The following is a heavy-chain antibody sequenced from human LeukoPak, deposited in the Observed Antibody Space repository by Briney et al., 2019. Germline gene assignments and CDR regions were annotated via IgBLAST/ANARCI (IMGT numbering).Heavy chain of an antibody. D-gene: IGHD3-22*01. Sequence: PGGSLRLSCAASGFTVSSNYMSWVRQAPGKGLEWVSVIYSVGSTYYADSVKGRFTTSRDNSKNTLYLQMNSLRAEDTAVYYCASSRSYYYDSSGYYTLDYWGQGTLVTVSS. J-gene: IGHJ4*02. CDR3: ASSRSYYYDSSGYYTLDY. CDR2: IYSVGST. CDR1: GFTVSSNY. V-gene: IGHV3-53*01.